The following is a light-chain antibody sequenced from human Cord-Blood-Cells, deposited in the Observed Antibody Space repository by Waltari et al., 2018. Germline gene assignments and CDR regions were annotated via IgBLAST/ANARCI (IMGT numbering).Light chain of an antibody. CDR1: QSISSY. V-gene: IGKV1-39*01. Sequence: DIQMTQSPSSLSASVGDRVTITCRASQSISSYLNWYQQKPGKAPKLLIYAASSLQSGVPSRFSGSGSVTDFTLTISSLQPEDVATYYCQQSYSTPLTFGGGTKVEI. CDR3: QQSYSTPLT. J-gene: IGKJ4*01. CDR2: AAS.